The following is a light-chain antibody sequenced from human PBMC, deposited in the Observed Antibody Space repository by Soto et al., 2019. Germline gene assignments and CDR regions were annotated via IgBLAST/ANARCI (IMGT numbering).Light chain of an antibody. CDR3: APSTSDSLYG. J-gene: IGLJ1*01. V-gene: IGLV2-14*01. CDR2: KLT. Sequence: QSVLTQPASVSGSPGQSITISCTGTSSDAGGNTYVSWYQQYPGKVPKLLINKLTNRPSGVSHRFSGSQSGHPASLTFPTLLAEDEAAYFCAPSTSDSLYGFGTGSAVTVL. CDR1: SSDAGGNTY.